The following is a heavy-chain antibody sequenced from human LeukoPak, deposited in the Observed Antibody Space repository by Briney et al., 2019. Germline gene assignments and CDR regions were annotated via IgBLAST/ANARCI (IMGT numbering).Heavy chain of an antibody. D-gene: IGHD6-6*01. CDR3: ARDGYRSSLDY. CDR1: GFTFSTYS. J-gene: IGHJ4*02. V-gene: IGHV3-21*01. CDR2: ISSSSKYI. Sequence: GGSLRLSCAASGFTFSTYSMNWVRQAPGRGLEWVSSISSSSKYIYYADSVKGRFTISRDDAKNSLSLQMNSLRAEDTAVYYCARDGYRSSLDYWGQGTLVTVSS.